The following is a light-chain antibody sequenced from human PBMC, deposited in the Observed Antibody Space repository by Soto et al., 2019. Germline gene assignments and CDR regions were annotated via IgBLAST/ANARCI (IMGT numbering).Light chain of an antibody. CDR2: DAS. V-gene: IGKV3-11*01. Sequence: EIVLTQSPDTLSLSPGERATLSCRASQSVSRYLAWYQQKPGQAPRLLIYDASNRATGIPARFSGSGSGTDFTLTISSLEPEDFAVYYCQQRSDWPSTFGGGTKVQIK. CDR3: QQRSDWPST. J-gene: IGKJ4*01. CDR1: QSVSRY.